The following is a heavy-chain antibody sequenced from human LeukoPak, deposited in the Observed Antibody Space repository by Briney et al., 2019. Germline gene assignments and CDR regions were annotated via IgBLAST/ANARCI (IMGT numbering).Heavy chain of an antibody. CDR2: INHSGST. D-gene: IGHD3-10*01. V-gene: IGHV4-34*01. CDR3: ARRRITMVRGPTRRGWFDP. J-gene: IGHJ5*02. CDR1: GGSISSYY. Sequence: PSETLSLTCTVSGGSISSYYWSWIRQPPGKGLEWIGEINHSGSTNYNPSLKSRVTISVDTSKNQFSLKLSSVTAADTAVYYCARRRITMVRGPTRRGWFDPWGQGTLVTVSS.